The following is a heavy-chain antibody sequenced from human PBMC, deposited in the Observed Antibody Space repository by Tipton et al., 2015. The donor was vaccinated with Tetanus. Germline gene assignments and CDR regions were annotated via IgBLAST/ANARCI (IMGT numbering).Heavy chain of an antibody. Sequence: TLSLTCSVSRGPISSYYWSWIRQPAGKGLEWLGHISNGNPDYTPSLQSRLTLSVDLSRNEISLVLSSVTAADTGGYYCARGITDGYNRRLDYWGQGTLVAVSP. J-gene: IGHJ4*02. CDR2: ISNGNP. D-gene: IGHD5-24*01. CDR3: ARGITDGYNRRLDY. CDR1: RGPISSYY. V-gene: IGHV4-4*07.